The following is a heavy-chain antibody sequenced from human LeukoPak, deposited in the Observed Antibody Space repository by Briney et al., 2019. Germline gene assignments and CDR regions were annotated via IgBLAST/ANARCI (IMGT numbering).Heavy chain of an antibody. CDR3: AKDSGGVMTTVTAGLDY. Sequence: PTGGSLRLSCAASGFTFSSYGMSWVRQAPGKGLEWVSAISGSGGSTYYADSVKGRFTISRDNSKNTLYLQMNSLRAEDTAVYYCAKDSGGVMTTVTAGLDYWGQGTLVTVSS. V-gene: IGHV3-23*01. J-gene: IGHJ4*02. D-gene: IGHD4-17*01. CDR2: ISGSGGST. CDR1: GFTFSSYG.